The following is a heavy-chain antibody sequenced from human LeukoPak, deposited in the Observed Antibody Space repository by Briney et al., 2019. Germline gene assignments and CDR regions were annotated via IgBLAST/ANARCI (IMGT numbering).Heavy chain of an antibody. Sequence: ASVKVSCRASGYTFVSYDINWVRQAPGQGLEWMGWMNPNSGNTGYPQRFQSRVTITRHTAINTAYMELSGLRSEDTAVYYCTRESRGTFDYWGQGTLVTVSS. CDR1: GYTFVSYD. CDR2: MNPNSGNT. CDR3: TRESRGTFDY. J-gene: IGHJ4*02. V-gene: IGHV1-8*03. D-gene: IGHD1-26*01.